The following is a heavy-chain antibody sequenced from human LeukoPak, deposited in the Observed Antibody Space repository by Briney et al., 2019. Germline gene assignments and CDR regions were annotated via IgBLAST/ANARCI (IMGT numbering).Heavy chain of an antibody. V-gene: IGHV3-53*01. J-gene: IGHJ4*02. D-gene: IGHD5-18*01. CDR3: ASAYTYGKVDC. Sequence: PGGSLRLSCAASGFTVSSNYMSWVRQAPGKGLEWVSVIYSGGSTFYADSVKGRFSISRDNSKNTLYLQMNSLTAEDTAVYYCASAYTYGKVDCWGQGTLVTVSS. CDR2: IYSGGST. CDR1: GFTVSSNY.